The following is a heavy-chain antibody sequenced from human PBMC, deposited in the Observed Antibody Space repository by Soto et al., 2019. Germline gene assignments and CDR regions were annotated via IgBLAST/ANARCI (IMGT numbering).Heavy chain of an antibody. V-gene: IGHV4-59*08. CDR2: IYHSGTT. J-gene: IGHJ6*02. Sequence: QVQLQESGPGLVKPSETLTLTRTVSGGSIRSFFWSWIRQPPGKGLEWIGYIYHSGTTNYNPSLKSRVTISVDTSRNHLSLKLTSVTAADTAVYYCARWAYSSSWPSDNYGMDVWGQGATVTVSS. CDR1: GGSIRSFF. CDR3: ARWAYSSSWPSDNYGMDV. D-gene: IGHD6-13*01.